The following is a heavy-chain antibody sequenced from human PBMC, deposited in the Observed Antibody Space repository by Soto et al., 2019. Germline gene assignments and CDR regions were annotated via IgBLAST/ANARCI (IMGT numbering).Heavy chain of an antibody. CDR2: ISWNRGSI. V-gene: IGHV3-9*01. CDR1: GFTFDDYA. D-gene: IGHD3-3*01. Sequence: EVQLVESGGGLVQPGRSLRLSCAASGFTFDDYAMHWVWQAPGKGLEWVSGISWNRGSIGYAESVKGRFTISRDNAKNSLYLQMNSLRAEDTALYYCAKAGFWSGYYSLVDYWGQGTLVTVSS. CDR3: AKAGFWSGYYSLVDY. J-gene: IGHJ4*02.